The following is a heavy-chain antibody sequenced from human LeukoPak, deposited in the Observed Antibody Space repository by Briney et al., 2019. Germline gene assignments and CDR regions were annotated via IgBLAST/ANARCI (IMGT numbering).Heavy chain of an antibody. CDR2: INHGGST. D-gene: IGHD6-13*01. CDR3: ARGRYVTTRGGAAAGFLDY. V-gene: IGHV4-34*01. J-gene: IGHJ4*02. Sequence: SETLSLTCAVYGGSFSAYYWTWIRQPPGKGLEWIGEINHGGSTNYNPSLKSRVTISIDTSKNQFSLKLSFVTAADTAVYYCARGRYVTTRGGAAAGFLDYWGQGTLVTVSS. CDR1: GGSFSAYY.